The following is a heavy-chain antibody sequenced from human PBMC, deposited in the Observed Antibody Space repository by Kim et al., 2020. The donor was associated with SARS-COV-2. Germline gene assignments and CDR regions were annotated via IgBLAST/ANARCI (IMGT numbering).Heavy chain of an antibody. CDR1: GFTFSSYA. CDR2: ISYDGSNK. Sequence: GGSLRLSCAASGFTFSSYAMHWVRQAPGKGLEWVAVISYDGSNKYYADFVKGRFTISRDNSKNTLYLQMNSLRAEDTAVYYCARARYSSLLDYWGQGTLVTVSS. J-gene: IGHJ4*02. D-gene: IGHD6-13*01. V-gene: IGHV3-30-3*01. CDR3: ARARYSSLLDY.